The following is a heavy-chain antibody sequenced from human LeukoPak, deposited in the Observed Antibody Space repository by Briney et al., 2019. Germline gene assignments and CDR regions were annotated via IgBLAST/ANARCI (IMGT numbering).Heavy chain of an antibody. V-gene: IGHV3-53*01. CDR1: GFTVSSNY. Sequence: GGSLRLSCAASGFTVSSNYMSWVRQAPGQGLEWVSVIYSGGTTYYPDSVKGRFTISRDNSKNTLYLQMNSLSAEDTAVYYCAKSKCSSGWYGYFACWGQGALVTVSS. CDR3: AKSKCSSGWYGYFAC. CDR2: IYSGGTT. D-gene: IGHD6-19*01. J-gene: IGHJ4*02.